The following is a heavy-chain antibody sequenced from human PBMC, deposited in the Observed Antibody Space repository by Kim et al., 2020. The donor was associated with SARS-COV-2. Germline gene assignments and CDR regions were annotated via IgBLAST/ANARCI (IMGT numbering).Heavy chain of an antibody. Sequence: GGSLRLSCTASGFTFGDYAMSWVRQAPGKGLEWVGFIRSKAYGGTTEYAASVKGRFTISRDDSKSIAYLQMNSLKTEDTAVYYCTRAHSSGYLVQPEFDYWGQGTLVTVSS. CDR1: GFTFGDYA. D-gene: IGHD3-22*01. V-gene: IGHV3-49*04. J-gene: IGHJ4*02. CDR3: TRAHSSGYLVQPEFDY. CDR2: IRSKAYGGTT.